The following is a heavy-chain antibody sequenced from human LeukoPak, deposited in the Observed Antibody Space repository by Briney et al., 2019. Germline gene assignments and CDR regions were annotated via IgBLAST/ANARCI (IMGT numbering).Heavy chain of an antibody. V-gene: IGHV3-9*01. D-gene: IGHD6-19*01. CDR3: ARVSSGWYLGGFDP. CDR2: ISWNSGRI. CDR1: GFTFDDYA. Sequence: GRSLRLPCAASGFTFDDYAMHWVRQVPGKGLEWVSGISWNSGRIGYADSVKGRFTTSRDNAKNSLYLQMNSLRAEDTAVYYCARVSSGWYLGGFDPWGQGTLVTVSS. J-gene: IGHJ5*02.